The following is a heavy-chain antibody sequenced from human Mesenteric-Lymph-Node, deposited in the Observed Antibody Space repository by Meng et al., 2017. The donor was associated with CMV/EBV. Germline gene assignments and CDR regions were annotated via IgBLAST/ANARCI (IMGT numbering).Heavy chain of an antibody. CDR1: GGSFSGYY. J-gene: IGHJ6*02. CDR2: INHSGST. D-gene: IGHD6-13*01. Sequence: SETLSLTCAVYGGSFSGYYWSWTRQPPGKGLEWIGEINHSGSTNYNPSLKSRVTISVDTSKNQFSLKLSSVTAADTAVYYCARVPGIAAAGRGRGMDVWGQGTTVTVSS. V-gene: IGHV4-34*01. CDR3: ARVPGIAAAGRGRGMDV.